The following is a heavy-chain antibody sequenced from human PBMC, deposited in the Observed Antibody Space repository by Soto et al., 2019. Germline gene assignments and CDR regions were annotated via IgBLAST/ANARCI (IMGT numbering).Heavy chain of an antibody. CDR1: GGDLRNSG. D-gene: IGHD1-26*01. J-gene: IGHJ4*02. CDR2: IFPLLAMV. CDR3: AKEDGAGFKS. Sequence: QVHLVQSGAEMKKPGSSVKVSCKVSGGDLRNSGISWVRQAPGQGLEWMGGIFPLLAMVDYSQKFQGRVAITADESTNTAYMDLGSLRSEDTAVYYSAKEDGAGFKSWGQGTLVIVSS. V-gene: IGHV1-69*04.